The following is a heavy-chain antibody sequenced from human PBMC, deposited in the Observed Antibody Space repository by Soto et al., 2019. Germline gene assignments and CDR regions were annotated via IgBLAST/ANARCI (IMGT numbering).Heavy chain of an antibody. V-gene: IGHV4-39*01. Sequence: QLQLQESGPGLVKPSETLSLTCTVSGGSISSSSYYWGWIRQPPGKGLEWIGSIYYSGSTYYNPSLKSRVTISVDTSKTQFSLKLSSVTAADTAVYYCARLYCSSTSCLPVDYWGQGTLVTVSS. J-gene: IGHJ4*02. CDR2: IYYSGST. CDR3: ARLYCSSTSCLPVDY. CDR1: GGSISSSSYY. D-gene: IGHD2-2*01.